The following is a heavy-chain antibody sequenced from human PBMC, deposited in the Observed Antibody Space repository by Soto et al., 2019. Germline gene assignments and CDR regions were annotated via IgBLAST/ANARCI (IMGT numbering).Heavy chain of an antibody. CDR3: ARDRPYDSNTYYYNYGMDV. CDR2: ISYDGSNK. CDR1: GFTFSSYA. Sequence: GGSLRLSCAASGFTFSSYAMHWVRQAPGKGLEWVAVISYDGSNKYYADSVKGRFTISRDNSKNTLYLQMNSLRAEDTAVYYCARDRPYDSNTYYYNYGMDVWGQGTTVTVSS. V-gene: IGHV3-30-3*01. D-gene: IGHD3-22*01. J-gene: IGHJ6*02.